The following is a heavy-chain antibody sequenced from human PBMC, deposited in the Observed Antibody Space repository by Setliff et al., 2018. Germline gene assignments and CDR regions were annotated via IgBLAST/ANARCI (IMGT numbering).Heavy chain of an antibody. J-gene: IGHJ4*02. V-gene: IGHV7-4-1*02. D-gene: IGHD6-6*01. CDR3: ARGSGTYASSSRVFHY. CDR1: GYTFTTYA. CDR2: INTNTGNP. Sequence: ASVKVSCKASGYTFTTYAMSWMRQAPGQGLEWMGWINTNTGNPSYAQGFTGRFVFSLDTSVSTAYLQISSLKAEDTALYYCARGSGTYASSSRVFHYWGQGTLVTVSS.